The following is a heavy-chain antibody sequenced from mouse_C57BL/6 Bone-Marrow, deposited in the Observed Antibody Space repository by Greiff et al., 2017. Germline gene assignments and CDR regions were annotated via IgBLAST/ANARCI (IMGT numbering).Heavy chain of an antibody. J-gene: IGHJ4*01. CDR1: GFTFSSYS. V-gene: IGHV5-4*03. Sequence: EVMLLQSGAGLVKPGGSLKLSCAASGFTFSSYSMSWVRQTPEKRLEWVATISDGGSYTYYPDNVKGQFTISRDNAKNTPYLQLSNLKSEDTAMYYCSRGHGQLRQRNAMDYWGQGTSVTVSS. CDR3: SRGHGQLRQRNAMDY. D-gene: IGHD3-2*02. CDR2: ISDGGSYT.